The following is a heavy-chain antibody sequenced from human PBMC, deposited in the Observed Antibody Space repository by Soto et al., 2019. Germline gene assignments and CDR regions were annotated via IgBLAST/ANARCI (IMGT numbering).Heavy chain of an antibody. CDR3: AIEYCSGGSCYYNWFDP. CDR2: IIPIFGTA. Sequence: QVQLVQSGAEVKKPGSSVKVSCKASGGTFSSYAISWVRQAPGQGLEWMGGIIPIFGTANYAQKFQGRVTITADESPSTAYLELSSLRFEDTAVYYCAIEYCSGGSCYYNWFDPWGQGTLVTVSS. J-gene: IGHJ5*02. CDR1: GGTFSSYA. D-gene: IGHD2-15*01. V-gene: IGHV1-69*01.